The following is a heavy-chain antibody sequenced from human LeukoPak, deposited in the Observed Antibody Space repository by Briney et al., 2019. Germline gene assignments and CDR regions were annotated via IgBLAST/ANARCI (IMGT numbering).Heavy chain of an antibody. CDR1: GYTFTGYY. CDR3: ARLPLTDYYYYYGMDV. V-gene: IGHV1-2*02. CDR2: INPNSGGT. J-gene: IGHJ6*02. D-gene: IGHD3-16*01. Sequence: ASVKVSCKASGYTFTGYYMHWVRQAPGQGLEWMGWINPNSGGTNYAQKFQGRVTMTRDTSISTAYMELSRLRSDDTAVYYCARLPLTDYYYYYGMDVWGQGTTVTVSS.